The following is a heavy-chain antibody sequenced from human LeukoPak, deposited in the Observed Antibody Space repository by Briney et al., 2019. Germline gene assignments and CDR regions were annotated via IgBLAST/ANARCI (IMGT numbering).Heavy chain of an antibody. CDR1: GVSFSGYY. V-gene: IGHV4-34*01. D-gene: IGHD6-19*01. J-gene: IGHJ4*02. Sequence: SETLSLTCAVSGVSFSGYYWSWVSQPPGKGLEWIGEINHSGSTNYNPSLKSRVIISVDTSKNQFSLNLSSVTAAATAVYYCATPQQSLVGGFDNWGQGTLVTVSS. CDR3: ATPQQSLVGGFDN. CDR2: INHSGST.